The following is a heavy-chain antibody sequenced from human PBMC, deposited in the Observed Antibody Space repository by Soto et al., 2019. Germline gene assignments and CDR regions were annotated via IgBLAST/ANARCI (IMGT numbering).Heavy chain of an antibody. CDR1: GGSISSGGYS. CDR2: IYHSGST. V-gene: IGHV4-30-2*01. D-gene: IGHD3-22*01. J-gene: IGHJ3*02. CDR3: ATHYDSRVWDAFDI. Sequence: QLQLQESGSGLVKPSQTLSLTCAVSGGSISSGGYSWSWIRQPPGKGLEWIGYIYHSGSTYYNPSLKSRVTISVDRSKNQFSLKLSSVTAADTAVYYCATHYDSRVWDAFDIWGQGTMVTVSS.